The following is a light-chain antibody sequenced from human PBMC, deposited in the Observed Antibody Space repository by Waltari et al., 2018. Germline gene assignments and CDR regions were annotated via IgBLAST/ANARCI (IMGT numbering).Light chain of an antibody. CDR1: QTLNNN. CDR3: QQSHALPPWT. J-gene: IGKJ1*01. Sequence: ELVVTQSPATLSVSPGARAIPTCSTSQTLNNNLAWFQQKPAQSPRLLIYGASARASGVPARCSGSGSGTEFTLTITSLQSEDFAVYYCQQSHALPPWTFGQGTRV. V-gene: IGKV3-15*01. CDR2: GAS.